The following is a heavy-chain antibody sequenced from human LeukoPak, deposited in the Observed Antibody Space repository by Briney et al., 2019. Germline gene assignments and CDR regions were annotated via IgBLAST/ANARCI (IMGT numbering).Heavy chain of an antibody. Sequence: PSESLSLTCTVSGGSISSYYWSWIRQPPGKGLEWIGNIYNSGGTNYNPSLKSRVTTSVDTSKNQFSLKLTSVTAADTAVYYCARYRGNSNGGFDPWGQGTLVTVSS. CDR3: ARYRGNSNGGFDP. V-gene: IGHV4-59*01. CDR1: GGSISSYY. J-gene: IGHJ5*02. CDR2: IYNSGGT. D-gene: IGHD4-23*01.